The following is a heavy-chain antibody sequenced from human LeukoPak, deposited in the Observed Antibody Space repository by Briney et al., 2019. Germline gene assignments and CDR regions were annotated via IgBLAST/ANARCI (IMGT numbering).Heavy chain of an antibody. CDR2: INQDGSEK. J-gene: IGHJ4*02. Sequence: GGSLRLSCAASGFTFSSYWMSWVRQAPGKGLEWVANINQDGSEKYYVDSVKGRFTISRDNAKNSLYLQMNSLRAEDTAVYYCARVFDFWSGYVDYWGQGTLVTVSS. CDR1: GFTFSSYW. V-gene: IGHV3-7*01. D-gene: IGHD3-3*01. CDR3: ARVFDFWSGYVDY.